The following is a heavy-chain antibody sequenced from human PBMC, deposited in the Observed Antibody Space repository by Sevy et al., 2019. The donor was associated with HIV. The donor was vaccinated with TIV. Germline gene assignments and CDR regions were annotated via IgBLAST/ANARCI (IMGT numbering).Heavy chain of an antibody. Sequence: GGSLGLSCAASGFTFSSYAMSWVRQAPGKGLEWVSAISGSGGSTYYADSVKGRFTISRDNSKNTLYLQMNSLRAEDTAVYYCAKVQYYDSSGYYDYWGQGTLVTVSS. CDR2: ISGSGGST. CDR3: AKVQYYDSSGYYDY. J-gene: IGHJ4*02. CDR1: GFTFSSYA. V-gene: IGHV3-23*01. D-gene: IGHD3-22*01.